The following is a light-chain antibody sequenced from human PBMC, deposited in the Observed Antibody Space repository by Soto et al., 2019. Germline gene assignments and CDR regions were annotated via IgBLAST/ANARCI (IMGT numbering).Light chain of an antibody. J-gene: IGKJ3*01. CDR3: QKDGSSPPFT. CDR1: QSVSRSY. CDR2: GAS. Sequence: ESMLTQSPGTLSLSPGERATLSCRASQSVSRSYLAWYQQKPGQAPRLLLYGASSRATGIPARFSGSGSGTDFTLTISRLEPEDFAGYYCQKDGSSPPFTFGPGTKVDI. V-gene: IGKV3-20*01.